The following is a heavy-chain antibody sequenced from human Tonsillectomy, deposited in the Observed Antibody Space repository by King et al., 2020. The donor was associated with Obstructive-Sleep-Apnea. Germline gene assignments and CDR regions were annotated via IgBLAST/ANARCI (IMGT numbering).Heavy chain of an antibody. J-gene: IGHJ6*02. CDR2: ISSNGGST. D-gene: IGHD1-7*01. CDR1: GFTFNNYA. V-gene: IGHV3-64D*06. Sequence: VQLVESGGGLVQPGGSLRLSCSASGFTFNNYAMHWVRQAPGKGLEYVSGISSNGGSTYYADSVKGRFTISRDNSKNTLYLQMNSLRTEDTAVYYCVKAPLELQYYYYGMDVWGQGTTVTVSS. CDR3: VKAPLELQYYYYGMDV.